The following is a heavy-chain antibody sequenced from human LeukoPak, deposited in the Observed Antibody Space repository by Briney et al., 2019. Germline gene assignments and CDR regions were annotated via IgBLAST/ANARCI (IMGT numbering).Heavy chain of an antibody. J-gene: IGHJ4*02. D-gene: IGHD6-6*01. CDR3: ASAQGGPFDY. CDR2: ISSSSSYI. CDR1: GFTFSSYS. V-gene: IGHV3-21*01. Sequence: GGSLRLTCAASGFTFSSYSMNWVRQAPGKGLEWVSSISSSSSYIYYADSVKGRFTISRDNAKNSLYLQMNSLRAEDTAVYYCASAQGGPFDYWGQGTLVTVSS.